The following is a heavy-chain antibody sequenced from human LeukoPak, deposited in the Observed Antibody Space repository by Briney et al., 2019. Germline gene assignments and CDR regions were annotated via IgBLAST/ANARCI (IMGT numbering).Heavy chain of an antibody. CDR3: ARGRTRSGYYSDFDY. V-gene: IGHV3-21*01. D-gene: IGHD3-22*01. CDR1: GFTFSSYE. J-gene: IGHJ4*02. Sequence: PGGSLRLSCAASGFTFSSYEMNWVRQAPGKGLEWVSSISSSSSYIYYADSVKGRFTISGDNAKNSLYLQMNSLRAEDTAVYYCARGRTRSGYYSDFDYWGQGTLVTVSS. CDR2: ISSSSSYI.